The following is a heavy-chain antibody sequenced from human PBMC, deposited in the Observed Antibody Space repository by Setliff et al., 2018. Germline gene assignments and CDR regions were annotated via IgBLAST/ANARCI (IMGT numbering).Heavy chain of an antibody. D-gene: IGHD1-7*01. V-gene: IGHV3-23*01. J-gene: IGHJ4*02. CDR2: ISGGGNTM. Sequence: PGGSLRLSCAASGFSFSGSYMSWVRQAPGKGLEWISKISGGGNTMYYADSVKGRFTIFRDGSKNTLYLQMTSLRAEDTAVYYCAKPQVELRWGFESWGQGTPVTVSS. CDR1: GFSFSGSY. CDR3: AKPQVELRWGFES.